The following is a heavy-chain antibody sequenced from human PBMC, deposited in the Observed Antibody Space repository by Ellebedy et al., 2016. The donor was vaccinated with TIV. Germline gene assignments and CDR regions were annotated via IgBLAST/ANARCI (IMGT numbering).Heavy chain of an antibody. J-gene: IGHJ4*02. V-gene: IGHV4-61*01. CDR2: IYYSGST. CDR3: ARERVDTAMVIGY. Sequence: SETLSLTXTVSGGSVSTASYYWSWIRQPPGKGLEWIGYIYYSGSTNYNPSLKSRVTISVDTSKNQFSLKLSPVTAADTAVYYCARERVDTAMVIGYWGQGTLVTVSS. D-gene: IGHD5-18*01. CDR1: GGSVSTASYY.